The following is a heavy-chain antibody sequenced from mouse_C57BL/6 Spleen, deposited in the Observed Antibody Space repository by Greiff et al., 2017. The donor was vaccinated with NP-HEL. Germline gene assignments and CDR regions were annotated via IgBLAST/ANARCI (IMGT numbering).Heavy chain of an antibody. CDR1: GYTFTSYG. J-gene: IGHJ4*01. D-gene: IGHD1-1*01. CDR3: ARDYYGSSPRYAMDY. CDR2: IYPRSGNT. V-gene: IGHV1-81*01. Sequence: VQLQQSGAELARPGASVKLSCKASGYTFTSYGISWVKQRTGQGLEWIGEIYPRSGNTYYNEKFKGKATLTADKSSSTAYMELRSLTSEDSAVYFCARDYYGSSPRYAMDYWGQGTSVTVSS.